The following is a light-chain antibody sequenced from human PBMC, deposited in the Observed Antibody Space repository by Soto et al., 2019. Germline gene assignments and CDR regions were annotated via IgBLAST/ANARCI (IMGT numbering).Light chain of an antibody. V-gene: IGKV3-20*01. CDR3: QHYGRSPTFT. CDR2: GES. Sequence: EIVLTQSPGTLSLSPGERATLSCRASQSISSSYLAWYQQTPGQAPRLLIYGESSRSTDIPDRFSGSGSGTDFTPTISRLEPEDFAVYYCQHYGRSPTFTFGPRTKVDIK. CDR1: QSISSSY. J-gene: IGKJ3*01.